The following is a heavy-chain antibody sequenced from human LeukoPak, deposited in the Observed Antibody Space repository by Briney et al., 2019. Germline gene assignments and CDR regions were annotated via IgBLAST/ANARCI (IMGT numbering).Heavy chain of an antibody. CDR1: GGSISSYY. CDR2: IYYSGST. Sequence: KSSETLSLTCTVSGGSISSYYWSWIRQPPGKGLEWIGYIYYSGSTNYNPSLKSRVTISVDTSKNQFSLKLSSVTAADTAVYYCARDLAGSNAFDFWGQGTMVTVSS. J-gene: IGHJ3*01. CDR3: ARDLAGSNAFDF. D-gene: IGHD6-19*01. V-gene: IGHV4-59*01.